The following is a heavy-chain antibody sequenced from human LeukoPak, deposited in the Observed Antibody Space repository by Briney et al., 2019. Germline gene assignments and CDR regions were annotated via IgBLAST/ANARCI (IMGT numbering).Heavy chain of an antibody. J-gene: IGHJ6*03. Sequence: PGGSLRLSCAASGFTFSSYGMHWVRQAPGKGREWVAFIRYDGSNKYYADSVKGRFTISRDNSKNTLYLQMNSLRAEDTAVDYYAKDGETSYSSSWYGDYYYMDVWGKGTTVTVSS. CDR3: AKDGETSYSSSWYGDYYYMDV. V-gene: IGHV3-30*02. D-gene: IGHD6-13*01. CDR2: IRYDGSNK. CDR1: GFTFSSYG.